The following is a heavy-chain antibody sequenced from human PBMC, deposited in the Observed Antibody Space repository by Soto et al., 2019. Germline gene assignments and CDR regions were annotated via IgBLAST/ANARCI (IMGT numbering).Heavy chain of an antibody. Sequence: ASVKVYCKASGYTFTGYYMHWVRQAPGQGLEWMGWINPNSGGTNYAQKFQGWVTMTRDTSISTAYMELSRLRSDDTAVYYCARDMILGVVIPNYGMDVCGQGTTVSDSS. CDR3: ARDMILGVVIPNYGMDV. D-gene: IGHD3-3*01. V-gene: IGHV1-2*04. J-gene: IGHJ6*02. CDR2: INPNSGGT. CDR1: GYTFTGYY.